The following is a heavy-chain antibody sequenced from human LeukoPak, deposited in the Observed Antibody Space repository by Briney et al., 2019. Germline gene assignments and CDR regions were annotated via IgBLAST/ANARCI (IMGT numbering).Heavy chain of an antibody. J-gene: IGHJ4*02. V-gene: IGHV3-21*01. D-gene: IGHD2-21*01. CDR2: ITSDSRYI. Sequence: PGGSLRLSCAASGFTLSSYSMNWVRQAPGKGLEWVSSITSDSRYIFYADSVKGRFTISRDNAKSSLYLQMNSLRAEDTAVYYCAKDEYFGGFDYWGQGTLVTVSS. CDR1: GFTLSSYS. CDR3: AKDEYFGGFDY.